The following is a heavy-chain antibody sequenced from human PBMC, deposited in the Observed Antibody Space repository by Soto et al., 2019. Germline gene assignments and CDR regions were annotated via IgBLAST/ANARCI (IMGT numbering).Heavy chain of an antibody. CDR3: ASFQVRIVGATALDY. J-gene: IGHJ4*02. V-gene: IGHV4-34*01. CDR2: INHSGST. CDR1: GGSFSGYY. Sequence: SETLSLTCAVYGGSFSGYYWSWIRQPPGKGLEWIGEINHSGSTNYNPSLKSRVTISVDTSKNQFSLKLSSVTAADTAVYYCASFQVRIVGATALDYWGQGTLVTAPQ. D-gene: IGHD1-26*01.